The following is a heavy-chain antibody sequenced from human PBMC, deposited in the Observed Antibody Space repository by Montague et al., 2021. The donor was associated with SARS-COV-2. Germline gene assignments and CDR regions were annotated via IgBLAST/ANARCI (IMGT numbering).Heavy chain of an antibody. V-gene: IGHV3-21*01. D-gene: IGHD1-26*01. J-gene: IGHJ6*02. CDR2: ISSSSSYI. CDR1: GFTFSSYT. CDR3: ARVGIYYYYGMDV. Sequence: SLRLSCAASGFTFSSYTMNWVRQAPGKGLEWVSSISSSSSYISYADLVKGRFTISRDNAKNSLYLQMNSLRAEDTAVYYCARVGIYYYYGMDVWGQGTTVNVSS.